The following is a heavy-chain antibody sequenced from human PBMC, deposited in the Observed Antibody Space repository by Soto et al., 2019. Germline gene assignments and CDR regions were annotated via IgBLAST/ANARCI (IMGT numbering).Heavy chain of an antibody. Sequence: ASVKVSCKVSGYTLTELSMHWVRQAPGKGLEWMGGFDPEDGETIYAQKFQGRVTMTEDTSTDTAYMELSSLRSEDTAVYYCATILRGSGYYHDAFDIWGQGTMVTVSS. D-gene: IGHD3-22*01. J-gene: IGHJ3*02. CDR1: GYTLTELS. CDR2: FDPEDGET. V-gene: IGHV1-24*01. CDR3: ATILRGSGYYHDAFDI.